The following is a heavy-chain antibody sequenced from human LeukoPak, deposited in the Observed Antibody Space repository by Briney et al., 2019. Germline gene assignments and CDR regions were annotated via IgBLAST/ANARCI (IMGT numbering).Heavy chain of an antibody. Sequence: GGSLTLSCAASGFTFSSYSMNWVGPAPGKGLEWVSSIISCSSYIYYADSVKGRFTISRDNAKNSLYLQMNGLRAEDTAVYYCAKERRDIVLMVYALGAFDIWGQGTMVTVSS. V-gene: IGHV3-21*04. CDR1: GFTFSSYS. CDR2: IISCSSYI. CDR3: AKERRDIVLMVYALGAFDI. D-gene: IGHD2-8*01. J-gene: IGHJ3*02.